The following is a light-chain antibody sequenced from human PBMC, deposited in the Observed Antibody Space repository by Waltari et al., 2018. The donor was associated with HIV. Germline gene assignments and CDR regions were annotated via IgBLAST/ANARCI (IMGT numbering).Light chain of an antibody. CDR3: QSYDSSLRASV. CDR1: RPNIGAGSF. Sequence: QSALTQPPSVSGAPGQRVTISRTGIRPNIGAGSFVHWYQHLPGTAPKLLVYSDINRPPGVPHRFSGSKSGTSASLVITGLQAEDEADYYCQSYDSSLRASVFGGGTKLTVL. J-gene: IGLJ2*01. CDR2: SDI. V-gene: IGLV1-40*01.